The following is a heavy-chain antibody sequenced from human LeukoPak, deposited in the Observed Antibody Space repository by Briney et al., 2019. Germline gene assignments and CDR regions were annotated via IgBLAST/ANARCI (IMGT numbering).Heavy chain of an antibody. CDR2: IYYSGST. V-gene: IGHV4-39*01. CDR1: GGSISSSSYY. J-gene: IGHJ4*02. Sequence: PSETLSLTCTVSGGSISSSSYYWGWIRQPPGKGLEWIGSIYYSGSTYYNPSLKSRVTISVDTSNNQFSLKLSSVTAADTAVYYCARAGPDIVVVPAAADYWGQGTLVTVSS. D-gene: IGHD2-2*01. CDR3: ARAGPDIVVVPAAADY.